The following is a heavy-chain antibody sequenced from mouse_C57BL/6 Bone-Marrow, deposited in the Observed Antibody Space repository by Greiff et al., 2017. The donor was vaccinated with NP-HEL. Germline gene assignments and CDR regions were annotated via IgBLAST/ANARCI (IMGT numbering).Heavy chain of an antibody. CDR3: ARRAYYSNYHVPWFAY. CDR2: ISGGGGNT. D-gene: IGHD2-5*01. J-gene: IGHJ3*01. Sequence: EVMLVESGGGLVKPGGSLKLSCAASGFTFSSYTMSWVRQTPEQRLEWVATISGGGGNTYYPDSVKGRFTISRDNAKNTLYLQMSSLRSEDTALYYCARRAYYSNYHVPWFAYWGQGTLVTVSA. V-gene: IGHV5-9*01. CDR1: GFTFSSYT.